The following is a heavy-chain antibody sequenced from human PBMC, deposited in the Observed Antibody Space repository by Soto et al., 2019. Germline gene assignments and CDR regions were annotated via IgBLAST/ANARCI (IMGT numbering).Heavy chain of an antibody. V-gene: IGHV1-58*02. Sequence: QMQLVQSGPEVKKPGTSVKVSCKASGFTFATSAMQWVRQARGQRLEWIGWIVVGSENTNYAQKVQERVTITRDMSTSTAYMELNSLRSEDTAVYYCAADLRYCSGGSCDDYWGQGTLVTVSS. D-gene: IGHD2-15*01. J-gene: IGHJ4*02. CDR3: AADLRYCSGGSCDDY. CDR2: IVVGSENT. CDR1: GFTFATSA.